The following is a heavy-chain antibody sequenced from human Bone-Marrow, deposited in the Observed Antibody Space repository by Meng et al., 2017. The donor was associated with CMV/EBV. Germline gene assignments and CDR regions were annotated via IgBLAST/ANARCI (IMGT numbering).Heavy chain of an antibody. CDR1: RAFVSYA. D-gene: IGHD3-22*01. J-gene: IGHJ4*02. CDR3: ARTDYYDSSGYYQPFDY. V-gene: IGHV1-69*10. Sequence: RAFVSYAIRWPRQAPRQGLEWLRGLIPILSIANCAQKFQGKVTITADKSTSTAYMELNSLRSEDTAVYYCARTDYYDSSGYYQPFDYWGQGTLVTVSS. CDR2: LIPILSIA.